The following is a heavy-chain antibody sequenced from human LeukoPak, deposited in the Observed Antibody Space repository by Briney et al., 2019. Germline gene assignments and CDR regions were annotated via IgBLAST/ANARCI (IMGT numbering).Heavy chain of an antibody. J-gene: IGHJ4*02. CDR2: INAGNGNT. V-gene: IGHV1-3*01. Sequence: GGSLRVSCAASGFTFTSYAMHWVRQAPGQRLEWMRWINAGNGNTKYSQKFQGRVTITRDTSASTAYMELSSLRSEDTAVYYCASQVGGRAVHWGQGTLVTVSS. CDR3: ASQVGGRAVH. CDR1: GFTFTSYA. D-gene: IGHD1-26*01.